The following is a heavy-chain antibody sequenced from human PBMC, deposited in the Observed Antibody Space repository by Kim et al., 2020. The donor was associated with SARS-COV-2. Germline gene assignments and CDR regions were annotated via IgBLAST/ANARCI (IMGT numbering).Heavy chain of an antibody. J-gene: IGHJ6*02. V-gene: IGHV1-2*02. D-gene: IGHD6-6*01. Sequence: NYAQKFQGRVTMTRDTSISTAYMGLSRLRSDDTAVYYCTKQLPASDGMDVWGQGTTVTVSS. CDR3: TKQLPASDGMDV.